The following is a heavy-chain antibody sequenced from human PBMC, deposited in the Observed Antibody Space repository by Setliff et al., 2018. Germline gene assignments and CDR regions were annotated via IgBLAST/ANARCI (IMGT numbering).Heavy chain of an antibody. V-gene: IGHV1-18*01. CDR2: ISGYDGYT. CDR1: GYTFAKYG. J-gene: IGHJ4*02. Sequence: ASVKVSCKAFGYTFAKYGTSWVRQAPGQGLEWMGWISGYDGYTVYAQKLQGRVTLTTDTSTGTAYMEVRSLRSDDTAVYYCARGMTYYYDSSGYPDYWGQGTLVTVSS. CDR3: ARGMTYYYDSSGYPDY. D-gene: IGHD3-22*01.